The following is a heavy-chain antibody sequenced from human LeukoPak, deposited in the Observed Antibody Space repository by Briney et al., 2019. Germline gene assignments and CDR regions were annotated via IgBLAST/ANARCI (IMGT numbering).Heavy chain of an antibody. D-gene: IGHD2-2*01. CDR1: GDSVSSNSAA. V-gene: IGHV6-1*01. J-gene: IGHJ6*02. CDR2: TYHRSKWYN. Sequence: SQTLSLTCAISGDSVSSNSAAWNWIRQSPSRGLEWLGRTYHRSKWYNDYAVSVKSRITINPDTSKNQFSLQLNSVTPEDTAVYYCARAAASVSRWPVTYYGMDVWGQGTTVTVPS. CDR3: ARAAASVSRWPVTYYGMDV.